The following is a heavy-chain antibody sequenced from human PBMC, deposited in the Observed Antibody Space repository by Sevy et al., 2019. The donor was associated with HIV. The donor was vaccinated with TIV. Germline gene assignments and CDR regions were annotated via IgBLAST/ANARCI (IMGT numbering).Heavy chain of an antibody. CDR1: SGSITSLY. CDR3: AGENAWGRGYS. Sequence: LSLTCTVSSGSITSLYWNWIRQPPGKGLEWIANIDYNGHINYNPSLKSRVTLSLDTSKNQFSLRLSSVTAADTAMYYCAGENAWGRGYSWGQGTLVTVSS. J-gene: IGHJ4*02. CDR2: IDYNGHI. D-gene: IGHD1-26*01. V-gene: IGHV4-59*08.